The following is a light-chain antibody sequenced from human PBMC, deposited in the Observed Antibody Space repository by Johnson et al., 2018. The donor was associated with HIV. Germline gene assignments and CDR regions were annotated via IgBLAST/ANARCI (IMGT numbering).Light chain of an antibody. CDR3: GTWDASLSVNV. V-gene: IGLV1-51*01. CDR1: SSNIGNNY. Sequence: QSVLTQPPSVSAAPGQKVTISCSGSSSNIGNNYVSWYQQVPGTAPKLLIYDNDKRPSGIPDRFSGSKSGTSATLDITGLHRGAEADYYCGTWDASLSVNVFGPGTKVTVL. CDR2: DND. J-gene: IGLJ1*01.